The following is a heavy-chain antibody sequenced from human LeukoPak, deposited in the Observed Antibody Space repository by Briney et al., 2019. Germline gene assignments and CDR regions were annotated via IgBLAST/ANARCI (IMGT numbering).Heavy chain of an antibody. J-gene: IGHJ4*02. Sequence: PVGSLRLSCAASGVAFSSYNMKWVRQAPGKGLEWVSFISTTSTYIYYADSVKGRFTVSRDNSKNLLYLQMDSLRVEDTAVYYCARAGTCSSTSCDGGIEYWGQGTLVTVSS. V-gene: IGHV3-21*06. CDR2: ISTTSTYI. CDR3: ARAGTCSSTSCDGGIEY. CDR1: GVAFSSYN. D-gene: IGHD2-2*01.